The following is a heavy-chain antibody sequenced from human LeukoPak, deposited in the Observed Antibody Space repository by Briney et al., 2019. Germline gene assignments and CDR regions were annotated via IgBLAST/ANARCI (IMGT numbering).Heavy chain of an antibody. CDR3: TRAGTPYDFWSGSQFDP. CDR2: IYTSGST. V-gene: IGHV4-4*07. D-gene: IGHD3-3*01. CDR1: GGSISNYY. J-gene: IGHJ5*02. Sequence: SETLPLTCTVSGGSISNYYWSWIRQPAGKGLEWIGRIYTSGSTNYNPSLKSRVTMSVDTSNNQISLKLTSVTAADTALYYCTRAGTPYDFWSGSQFDPWGQGILVTVSS.